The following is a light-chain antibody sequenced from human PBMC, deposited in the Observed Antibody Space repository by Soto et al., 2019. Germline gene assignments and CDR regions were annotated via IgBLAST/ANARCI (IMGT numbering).Light chain of an antibody. CDR2: DAS. Sequence: EIVLTQSPATLSLSPGERATLSCGASQTISNNFLAWYQQRPGLAPRLLIYDASNRAAGIPDRCSGSGSGTDFTLTISRLEPEDFAAYYCQQFDKLITFGGGTKVEI. CDR1: QTISNNF. CDR3: QQFDKLIT. J-gene: IGKJ4*01. V-gene: IGKV3D-20*01.